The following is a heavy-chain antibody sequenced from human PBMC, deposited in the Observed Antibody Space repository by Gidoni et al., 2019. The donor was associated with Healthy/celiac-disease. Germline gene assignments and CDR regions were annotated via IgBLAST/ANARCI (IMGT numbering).Heavy chain of an antibody. V-gene: IGHV3-23*01. J-gene: IGHJ4*02. Sequence: EVQLLDSGGGLLQPGGSLRLSCAASGFTFSRYAMSWVRQAPGKGMEWVSAISGSGGSTYYADSVKGRFTISRDNSKNTLYLQMNSLRAEDTAVYYCAKDFGITGTSDYWGQGTLVTVSS. CDR2: ISGSGGST. CDR3: AKDFGITGTSDY. CDR1: GFTFSRYA. D-gene: IGHD1-7*01.